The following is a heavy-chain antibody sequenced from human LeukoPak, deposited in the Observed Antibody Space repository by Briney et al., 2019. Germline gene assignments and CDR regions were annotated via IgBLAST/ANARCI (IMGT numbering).Heavy chain of an antibody. CDR2: ISGTGGST. J-gene: IGHJ4*02. CDR1: GFTFSSYA. V-gene: IGHV3-23*01. Sequence: PGGSLRLSCAASGFTFSSYAMTWVRQAPGKGLEWDSRISGTGGSTFYADSVTGRFTISRDNSKNTLFVQINSHRTTDTAIYYCAKEREAYCSGGSCYGSDKLFPADYWGQGSLVTVSS. CDR3: AKEREAYCSGGSCYGSDKLFPADY. D-gene: IGHD2-15*01.